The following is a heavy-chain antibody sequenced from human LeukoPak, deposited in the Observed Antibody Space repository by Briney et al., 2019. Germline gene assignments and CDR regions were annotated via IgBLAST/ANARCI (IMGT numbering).Heavy chain of an antibody. Sequence: PSETLSLTCTVSGGSISSYYWSWIRQPVGKGLEWIGRIYPSGSTSYNPSLKSRVTMSVDMSKNQFSLRLSSVTAADTAVYYCARVAHFYDSSGYYPYYFDYWGQGTLVTVSS. CDR2: IYPSGST. J-gene: IGHJ4*02. V-gene: IGHV4-4*07. D-gene: IGHD3-22*01. CDR1: GGSISSYY. CDR3: ARVAHFYDSSGYYPYYFDY.